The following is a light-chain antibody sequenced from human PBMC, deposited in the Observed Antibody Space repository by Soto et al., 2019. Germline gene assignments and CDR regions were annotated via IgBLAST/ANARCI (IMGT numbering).Light chain of an antibody. V-gene: IGLV1-44*01. CDR3: STWNVSLNGWV. J-gene: IGLJ3*02. CDR2: STD. Sequence: QSVLTQPPSASATPGQRVTISCSGSSSNIASRSVYWYQQLPGTAPKLLMHSTDLRPSGVPDRFSGSKSGTTASLAISGVQSEYEADYYCSTWNVSLNGWVFGGGTKLTVL. CDR1: SSNIASRS.